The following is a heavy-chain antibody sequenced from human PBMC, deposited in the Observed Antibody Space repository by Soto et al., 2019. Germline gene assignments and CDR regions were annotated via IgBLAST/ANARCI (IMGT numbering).Heavy chain of an antibody. CDR2: IYHSGST. CDR3: ARGGYSSGWSDAFDI. CDR1: GYSISSGYY. J-gene: IGHJ3*02. D-gene: IGHD6-19*01. V-gene: IGHV4-38-2*01. Sequence: SETLSVTCAVSGYSISSGYYWGWIRQPPGKGLEWIGSIYHSGSTYYNPSLKSRVTISVDTSKNQFSLKLSSVTAADTAVYYCARGGYSSGWSDAFDIWGQGTMVTVSS.